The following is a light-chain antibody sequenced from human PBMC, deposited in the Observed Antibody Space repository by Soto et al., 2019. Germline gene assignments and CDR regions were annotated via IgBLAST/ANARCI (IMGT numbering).Light chain of an antibody. J-gene: IGKJ4*01. Sequence: DIPMTQSPSTLSASVGDRVTITCRASQSISSWLAWYQQKPGKAPKLLIYDASSLEGGVPSRFSGSGSGTEFTLTISSLQPDDFASYYCQHYDSFSPTFGGGTKVEIK. CDR2: DAS. CDR1: QSISSW. V-gene: IGKV1-5*01. CDR3: QHYDSFSPT.